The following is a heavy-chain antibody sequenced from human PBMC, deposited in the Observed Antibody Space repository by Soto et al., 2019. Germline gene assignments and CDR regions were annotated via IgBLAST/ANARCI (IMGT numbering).Heavy chain of an antibody. CDR1: GFTFSSYA. V-gene: IGHV3-64*01. J-gene: IGHJ3*02. Sequence: PGGSVRLSCAASGFTFSSYAMHWVRQAPGKGLEYVSAISSNGGSTYYANSVKGRFTISRDNSKNTLYLQMGSLRAEDMAVYYCARYRDGYNIDAFDIWGQGTMVTVPS. CDR2: ISSNGGST. CDR3: ARYRDGYNIDAFDI. D-gene: IGHD5-12*01.